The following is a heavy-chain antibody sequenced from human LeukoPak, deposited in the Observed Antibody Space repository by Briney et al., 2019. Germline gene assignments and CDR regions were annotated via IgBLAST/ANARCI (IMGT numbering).Heavy chain of an antibody. Sequence: PGGSLRLSCAASGFTFRTYGMHWVRQAPGKGLEWVAFIRDDGSNKYYADSVKGRFTISRDNSKNTLYLQMNSLRAEDTALYYCATSSGWYPKYFDYWGQGTLVTVSS. CDR1: GFTFRTYG. CDR2: IRDDGSNK. CDR3: ATSSGWYPKYFDY. J-gene: IGHJ4*02. D-gene: IGHD6-19*01. V-gene: IGHV3-30*02.